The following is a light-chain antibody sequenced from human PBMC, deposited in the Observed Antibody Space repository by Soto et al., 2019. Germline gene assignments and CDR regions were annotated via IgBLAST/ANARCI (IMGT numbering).Light chain of an antibody. CDR2: AAS. Sequence: IVMTQSPATLSVYPGERATLSCRASQSVSGNLAWYQQKPGQAPRLLIYAASTRATGIPARFSGSGSGTEFTLTISSLQSEDFAVYYCQQYNNWPPITFGPGTKVDIK. V-gene: IGKV3-15*01. J-gene: IGKJ3*01. CDR1: QSVSGN. CDR3: QQYNNWPPIT.